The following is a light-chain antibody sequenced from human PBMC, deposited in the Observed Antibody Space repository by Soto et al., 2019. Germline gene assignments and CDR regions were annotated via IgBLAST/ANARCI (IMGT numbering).Light chain of an antibody. CDR1: QSVTSNY. Sequence: EIVLTQAPGTLSLSPGERATLSCRASQSVTSNYLAWYQQKPAQAPXLXXYAASRRAPGIPDRFSASGSGTDFTLTISRLEPEDFAAYFCQQYGTSPPWTFGQGTKVDIK. CDR3: QQYGTSPPWT. V-gene: IGKV3-20*01. CDR2: AAS. J-gene: IGKJ1*01.